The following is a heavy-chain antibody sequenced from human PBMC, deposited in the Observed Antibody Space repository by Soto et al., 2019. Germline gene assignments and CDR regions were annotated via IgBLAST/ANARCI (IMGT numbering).Heavy chain of an antibody. J-gene: IGHJ3*01. CDR2: ITLSSRNI. Sequence: EEQLVESGGGLVQPGRSLRLSCAGSGFTFDDYTMHWVRQAPGKGLEWVAGITLSSRNIAYADSVNGRFTISRDNAKNSLYLQMSSLRPEDTALYYCAKDWEVVSGNGAFDVWGRGTMVTVSS. CDR3: AKDWEVVSGNGAFDV. V-gene: IGHV3-9*01. CDR1: GFTFDDYT. D-gene: IGHD3-22*01.